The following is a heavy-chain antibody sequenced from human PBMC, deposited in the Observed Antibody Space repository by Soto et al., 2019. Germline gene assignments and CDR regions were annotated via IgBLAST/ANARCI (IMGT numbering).Heavy chain of an antibody. CDR1: GFTFSSYG. Sequence: GGSLRLSCAASGFTFSSYGMHWVRQAPGKGLEWVAVISYDGSNKYYADSVKGRFTISRDNSKNTLYLQMNSLRAEDTAVYYCAKEAIRYDSSGYFFDYWGQGTLVTVSS. J-gene: IGHJ4*02. CDR3: AKEAIRYDSSGYFFDY. CDR2: ISYDGSNK. V-gene: IGHV3-30*18. D-gene: IGHD3-22*01.